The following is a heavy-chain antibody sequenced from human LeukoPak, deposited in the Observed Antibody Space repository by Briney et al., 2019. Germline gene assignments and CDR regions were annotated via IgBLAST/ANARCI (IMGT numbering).Heavy chain of an antibody. CDR2: INHSGST. CDR1: GGSFSGYY. D-gene: IGHD4-17*01. J-gene: IGHJ4*02. V-gene: IGHV4-34*01. Sequence: SETLSLTCAAYGGSFSGYYWSWIRQPPGKGLEWIGEINHSGSTNYNPSLKSRATISVDTSKNQFSLKLSSVTAADTAVYYCAAADYGDYEGFFDYWGQGTLVTVSS. CDR3: AAADYGDYEGFFDY.